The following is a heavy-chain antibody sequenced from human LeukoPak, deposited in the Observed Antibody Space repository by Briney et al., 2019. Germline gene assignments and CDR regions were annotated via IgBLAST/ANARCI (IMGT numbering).Heavy chain of an antibody. Sequence: GGSLRLSCAASGFTFSSYSMNWVRQAPGKGLEWVSYISSSSSSTIYYADSVKGRFPISRDNAKNSLYLQMNSLRAEDTAVYYCARDLHSYGYWGQGTLVTVSS. CDR3: ARDLHSYGY. CDR1: GFTFSSYS. J-gene: IGHJ4*02. CDR2: ISSSSSSTI. D-gene: IGHD5-18*01. V-gene: IGHV3-48*01.